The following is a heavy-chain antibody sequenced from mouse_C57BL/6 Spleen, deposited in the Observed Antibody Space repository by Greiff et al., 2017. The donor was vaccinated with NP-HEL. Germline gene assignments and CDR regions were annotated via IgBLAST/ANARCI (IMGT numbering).Heavy chain of an antibody. Sequence: QVQLQQSGAELARPGASVKMSCKASGYTFTSYTMHWVKQRPGQGLEWIGYINPSRGYTKYNQKFKDKATLTANKSSSKAYMQLSSLTSEDAAVYYCARSLNYYGKTYAMDYWGPATSATVPS. J-gene: IGHJ4*01. CDR3: ARSLNYYGKTYAMDY. V-gene: IGHV1-4*01. CDR1: GYTFTSYT. CDR2: INPSRGYT. D-gene: IGHD2-1*01.